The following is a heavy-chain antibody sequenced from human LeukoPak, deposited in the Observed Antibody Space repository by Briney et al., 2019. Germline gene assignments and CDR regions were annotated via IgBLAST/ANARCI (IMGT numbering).Heavy chain of an antibody. D-gene: IGHD3-16*01. CDR1: GGSVSSGSYY. CDR3: ARDGDFYYAMDV. Sequence: ASETLSLTCTVSGGSVSSGSYYWSWIRQPPGKGLEWIGYIYYSGNTYYNPSLKSRVTMSLDKSKNQFSLKLRSVTAADTAIYYCARDGDFYYAMDVWGQGTTVTVSS. V-gene: IGHV4-61*01. J-gene: IGHJ6*02. CDR2: IYYSGNT.